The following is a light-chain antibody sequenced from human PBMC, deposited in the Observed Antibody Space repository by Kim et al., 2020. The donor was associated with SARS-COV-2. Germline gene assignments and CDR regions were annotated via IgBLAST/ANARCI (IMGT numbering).Light chain of an antibody. CDR2: WND. CDR3: ATWDNSLSGPV. Sequence: GQRVVISCSGSSSNIGSNYVYWYQHLPGAAPKLLIYWNDKRDSGVPARFSASKSGTSASLAVGGLRSEDEANYFCATWDNSLSGPVFGGGTKVTVL. J-gene: IGLJ3*02. CDR1: SSNIGSNY. V-gene: IGLV1-47*01.